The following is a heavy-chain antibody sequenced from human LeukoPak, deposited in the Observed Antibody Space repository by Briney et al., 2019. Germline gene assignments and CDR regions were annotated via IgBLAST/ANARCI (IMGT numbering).Heavy chain of an antibody. Sequence: KPSETLSLTCAVSGYSISSGYYWGWIRQPPGKGLEWIGSIYHSGSTYYNPSLKSRVTISVDTSKNQFSLKLSSVTAADTAVYYCARRPYCYYYMDVWGKGTTVTVSS. CDR2: IYHSGST. V-gene: IGHV4-38-2*01. CDR1: GYSISSGYY. CDR3: ARRPYCYYYMDV. J-gene: IGHJ6*03.